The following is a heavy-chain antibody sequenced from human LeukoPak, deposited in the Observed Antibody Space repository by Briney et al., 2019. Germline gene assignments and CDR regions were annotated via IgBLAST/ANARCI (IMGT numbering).Heavy chain of an antibody. D-gene: IGHD3-9*01. CDR3: ARDLRTLTGYYYYFDY. Sequence: SVKVSCKASGGTFSSYAISWVRQAPGQGLEWMGGIIPIFGTANYAQKFQGRVTITADESTSTAYMELSSLRSEDTAVYYCARDLRTLTGYYYYFDYWGQGPLVTVSA. J-gene: IGHJ4*02. CDR1: GGTFSSYA. CDR2: IIPIFGTA. V-gene: IGHV1-69*01.